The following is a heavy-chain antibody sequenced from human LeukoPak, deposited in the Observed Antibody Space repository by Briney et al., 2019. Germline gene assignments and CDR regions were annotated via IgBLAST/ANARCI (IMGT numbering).Heavy chain of an antibody. CDR1: GGSISSSSYY. CDR3: AADGNFDL. J-gene: IGHJ2*01. D-gene: IGHD1-26*01. Sequence: SETLSLTCTVSGGSISSSSYYWGWIRQPPGKGLEWIGSIYYSGSTYYNPSLKSRVTISVDTSKNQFSLKLSSVTAADTAVYYCAADGNFDLWGRGTLVTVSS. CDR2: IYYSGST. V-gene: IGHV4-39*07.